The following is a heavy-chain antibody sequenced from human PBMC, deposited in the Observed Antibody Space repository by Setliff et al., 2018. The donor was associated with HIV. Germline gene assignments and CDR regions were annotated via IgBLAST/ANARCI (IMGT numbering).Heavy chain of an antibody. D-gene: IGHD5-12*01. Sequence: SETLSLTCTVSGPSINIHYWSWIRQSPGKAFEWIGYIYSTGSTNYNPSLQSRVTISMVASRNQFSLKVTSVTAADTAVYYCARDFKRYNSPCRFDPWGPGTLVTVSS. CDR2: IYSTGST. J-gene: IGHJ5*02. CDR3: ARDFKRYNSPCRFDP. V-gene: IGHV4-59*11. CDR1: GPSINIHY.